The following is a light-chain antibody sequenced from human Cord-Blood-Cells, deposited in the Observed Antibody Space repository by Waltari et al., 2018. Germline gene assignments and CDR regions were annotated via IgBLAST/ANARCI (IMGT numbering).Light chain of an antibody. V-gene: IGLV3-19*01. CDR3: NSRDSSGNHLV. Sequence: SSELTQDPAVSVALGQTVRTTCQGDSLRSYYASWYQQKPGQAPVLVIYGQNNRPSGIPDRFSGSSSGNTASLTITGAQAEDEADYYCNSRDSSGNHLVFGGGTKLTVL. CDR2: GQN. CDR1: SLRSYY. J-gene: IGLJ3*02.